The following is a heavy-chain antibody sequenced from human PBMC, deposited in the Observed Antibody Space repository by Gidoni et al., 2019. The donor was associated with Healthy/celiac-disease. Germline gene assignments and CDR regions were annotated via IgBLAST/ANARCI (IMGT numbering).Heavy chain of an antibody. CDR2: INHSGST. Sequence: QVQLQQWGAGLLKPSETLSLTCVVYGGSFSVYYCSWIRQPPGKGLEWIGEINHSGSTNYNPSLKSRVTISVDTSKNKFSLKLSSVTAADTAVYYCARYSICSGGSCYEPEFDYWGQGTLVTVSS. J-gene: IGHJ4*02. V-gene: IGHV4-34*01. CDR1: GGSFSVYY. D-gene: IGHD2-15*01. CDR3: ARYSICSGGSCYEPEFDY.